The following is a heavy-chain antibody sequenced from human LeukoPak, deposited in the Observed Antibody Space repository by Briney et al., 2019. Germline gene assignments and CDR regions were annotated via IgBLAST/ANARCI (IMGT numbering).Heavy chain of an antibody. V-gene: IGHV4-38-2*02. CDR2: IYHSGNT. CDR1: GSSISSAYY. CDR3: AGRSAYAILFDY. J-gene: IGHJ4*02. D-gene: IGHD2-8*01. Sequence: PSETLSLTCTVSGSSISSAYYWGWIRQPPGKGLEWIGTIYHSGNTYYNPSLKSRVTISLDTSNNQFSLRLSSVTAADTAVYYCAGRSAYAILFDYWGQGALVTVSS.